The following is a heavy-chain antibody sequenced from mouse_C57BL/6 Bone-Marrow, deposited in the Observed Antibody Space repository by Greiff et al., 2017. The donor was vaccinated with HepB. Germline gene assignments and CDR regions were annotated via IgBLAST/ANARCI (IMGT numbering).Heavy chain of an antibody. CDR1: GFSLTSYG. J-gene: IGHJ1*03. D-gene: IGHD1-1*01. V-gene: IGHV2-2*01. CDR2: IWSGGST. Sequence: QVQLKQSGPGLVQPSQSLSITCTVSGFSLTSYGVHWVRQSPGKGLEWLGVIWSGGSTDYNAAFISRLSISKDNSKSQVFFKMNSLQADDTAIYYCARNSPITTVVAPGYFDVWGTGTTVTVSS. CDR3: ARNSPITTVVAPGYFDV.